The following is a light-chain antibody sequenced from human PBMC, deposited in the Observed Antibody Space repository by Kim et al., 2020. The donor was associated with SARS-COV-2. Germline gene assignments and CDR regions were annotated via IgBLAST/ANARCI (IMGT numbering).Light chain of an antibody. J-gene: IGLJ1*01. V-gene: IGLV1-40*01. CDR2: GND. CDR3: QSYDSSLSGYV. Sequence: VAICGGGRSCNRGTTYGVQWYQQLPGTAPKLLIYGNDNRPSGVPDRFSGSKSGTSASLAITGLQAEDEAGYYCQSYDSSLSGYVFGTGTKVTVL. CDR1: SCNRGTTYG.